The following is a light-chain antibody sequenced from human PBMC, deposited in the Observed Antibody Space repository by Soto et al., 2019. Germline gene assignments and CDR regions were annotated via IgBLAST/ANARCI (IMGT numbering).Light chain of an antibody. J-gene: IGKJ1*01. V-gene: IGKV1-5*03. CDR3: QQHNSYSVA. CDR2: KAS. Sequence: DIQMTQSPSTLSGSVGDRVTITCRASQTISGWLAWYQQKPGKAPKLLIYKASTLNSGVPARFSGSGSGTEFTLTISSLQPDDFAAYYCQQHNSYSVAFGQGTKVDIK. CDR1: QTISGW.